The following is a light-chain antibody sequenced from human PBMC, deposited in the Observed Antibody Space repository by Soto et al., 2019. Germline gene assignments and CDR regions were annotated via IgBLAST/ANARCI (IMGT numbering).Light chain of an antibody. CDR2: GTS. CDR1: QSVGNY. Sequence: EIVMTQSPAPLSVSPGERATLSCRASQSVGNYLAWYQQKPGQPPRLLMYGTSTRATGIPARFSGSGSGTEFTLTISSLQSEDFAVYYCQQSNKWPLTFGQGTRLESK. V-gene: IGKV3-15*01. J-gene: IGKJ2*01. CDR3: QQSNKWPLT.